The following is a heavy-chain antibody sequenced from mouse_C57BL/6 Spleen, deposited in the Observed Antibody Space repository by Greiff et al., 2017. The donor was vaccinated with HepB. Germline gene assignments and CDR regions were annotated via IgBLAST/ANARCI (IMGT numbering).Heavy chain of an antibody. V-gene: IGHV1-55*01. D-gene: IGHD2-5*01. CDR1: GYTFTSYW. CDR2: IYPGSGST. J-gene: IGHJ4*01. CDR3: AKGDYYSNGGYAMDY. Sequence: QVQLQQPGAELVKPGASVKMSCKASGYTFTSYWITWVKQRPGQGLEWIGDIYPGSGSTNYNEKFKSKATLTVDTSSSTAYMQLSSLTSEDSAVYYCAKGDYYSNGGYAMDYWGQGTSVTVSS.